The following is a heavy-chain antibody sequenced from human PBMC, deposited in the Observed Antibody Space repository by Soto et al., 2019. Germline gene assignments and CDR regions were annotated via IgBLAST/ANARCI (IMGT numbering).Heavy chain of an antibody. J-gene: IGHJ4*01. V-gene: IGHV4-31*03. CDR3: ARGSSSEGPVQMTFDY. Sequence: SETLSLTCSVSGGSVTNDNSYWTWIRLHPGKGLEWIGYIYFGGTTYYSPSLKSRVSISADTSKNLFFLRLSSVTAADTAMYYCARGSSSEGPVQMTFDYWGPATQVTVSS. D-gene: IGHD2-2*01. CDR1: GGSVTNDNSY. CDR2: IYFGGTT.